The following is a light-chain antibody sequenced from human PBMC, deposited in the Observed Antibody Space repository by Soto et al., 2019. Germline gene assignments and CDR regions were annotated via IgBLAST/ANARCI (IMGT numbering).Light chain of an antibody. Sequence: QSALTQPASVSGSPGQSITISCTGTSSDVGGYNDVSWYQQHPGKAPKLMIYDVSNRPSGVSNRFSGSKSGNTASLTISGLQAEDEDDYYCRSYTSSSTLYVFGTGTKVTVL. CDR2: DVS. CDR1: SSDVGGYND. V-gene: IGLV2-14*01. J-gene: IGLJ1*01. CDR3: RSYTSSSTLYV.